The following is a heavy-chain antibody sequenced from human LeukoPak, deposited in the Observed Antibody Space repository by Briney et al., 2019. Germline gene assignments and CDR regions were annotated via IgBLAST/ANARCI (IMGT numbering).Heavy chain of an antibody. CDR2: IRETTGRT. V-gene: IGHV3-23*01. J-gene: IGHJ5*02. D-gene: IGHD3-16*01. CDR3: AKGGLGAVDWFDP. Sequence: GGSLRLSCVASGFSFSTYGMSWVRQAPGKGLEWVSSIRETTGRTYYTDSVKGRFTISRDNSKNTLYLQMNSLRAEDTAVYYCAKGGLGAVDWFDPWGQGTLVTVSS. CDR1: GFSFSTYG.